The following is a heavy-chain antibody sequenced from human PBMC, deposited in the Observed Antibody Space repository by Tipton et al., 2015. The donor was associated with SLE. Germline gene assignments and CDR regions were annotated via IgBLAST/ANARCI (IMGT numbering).Heavy chain of an antibody. CDR2: IFYSGST. CDR1: GDSISSRSYH. V-gene: IGHV4-39*01. D-gene: IGHD5-12*01. CDR3: ARQVASFDY. Sequence: TLSLTCTVSGDSISSRSYHWGWIRQPPGKGLEWIGSIFYSGSTSYNPSLQSRVTISVDTSKNQFSLKLNSVTASDTAVYYCARQVASFDYWGQGTLVTVPS. J-gene: IGHJ4*02.